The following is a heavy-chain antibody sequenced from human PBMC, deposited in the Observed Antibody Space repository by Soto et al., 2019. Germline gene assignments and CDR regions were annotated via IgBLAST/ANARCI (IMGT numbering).Heavy chain of an antibody. J-gene: IGHJ6*02. V-gene: IGHV4-4*07. CDR2: IYTSGST. Sequence: PSETLSLTCTVSGDSISSSYWGWIRQPARKGLVWFGRIYTSGSTNYNPPLKSRVTMSVDTSKNQFSLKLSSVTAADTAVYYCARHGSGRYHPYYYYYGMDVWGQGTTVTVSS. D-gene: IGHD3-10*01. CDR3: ARHGSGRYHPYYYYYGMDV. CDR1: GDSISSSY.